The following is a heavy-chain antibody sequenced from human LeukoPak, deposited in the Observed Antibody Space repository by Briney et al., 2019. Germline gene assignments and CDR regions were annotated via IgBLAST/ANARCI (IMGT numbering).Heavy chain of an antibody. CDR3: AKPDYGDYEGSFDY. V-gene: IGHV3-30*18. CDR1: GFTFSSYG. D-gene: IGHD4-17*01. CDR2: ISYDGSNK. Sequence: GGSLRLSCAASGFTFSSYGMHWVRQAPGKGLEWVAVISYDGSNKYYADSVKGRFTIFRDNSKNTLYLQMNSLRAEDTAVYYCAKPDYGDYEGSFDYWGQGTLVTVSS. J-gene: IGHJ4*02.